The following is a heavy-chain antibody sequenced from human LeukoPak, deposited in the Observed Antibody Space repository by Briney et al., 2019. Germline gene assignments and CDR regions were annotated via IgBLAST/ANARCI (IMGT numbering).Heavy chain of an antibody. CDR2: IYYSGST. D-gene: IGHD4-17*01. J-gene: IGHJ6*04. Sequence: SETLFLTCTVSGGSISSGGYYWSWIRQHPGKGLEWIGYIYYSGSTYYNPSLKSRVTISVDTSKNQFSLKLSSVTAADTAVYYCARVPTTVTIADVWGKGTTVTVSS. V-gene: IGHV4-31*03. CDR1: GGSISSGGYY. CDR3: ARVPTTVTIADV.